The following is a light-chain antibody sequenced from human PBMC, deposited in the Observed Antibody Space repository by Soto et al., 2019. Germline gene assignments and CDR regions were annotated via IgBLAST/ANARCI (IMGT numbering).Light chain of an antibody. CDR3: GVWDSRLTIYD. CDR2: DSN. Sequence: PPRSESVCISQKVIISNTRSTSNIGNFYVSWYQHLPGTAPKLLIYDSNKRPSGIPDRFSGSKSGTSATLGITGLQTGDEEDYYCGVWDSRLTIYDFGPGTKFTVL. V-gene: IGLV1-51*01. CDR1: TSNIGNFY. J-gene: IGLJ1*01.